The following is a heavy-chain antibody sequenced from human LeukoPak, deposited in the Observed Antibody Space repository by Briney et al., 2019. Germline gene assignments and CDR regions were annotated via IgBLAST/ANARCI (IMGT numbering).Heavy chain of an antibody. V-gene: IGHV4-39*01. CDR3: ARQAYYGSGSYPYFDY. Sequence: SETLSLTCTASGGSISSNSYYWGWIRQPPGRGLEYIGSIYYSGNTYHNPSLKSRVTMSVDTSKTQFSLRLSSVTAADTAVYYCARQAYYGSGSYPYFDYWGQGILVTVSS. J-gene: IGHJ4*02. CDR2: IYYSGNT. CDR1: GGSISSNSYY. D-gene: IGHD3-10*01.